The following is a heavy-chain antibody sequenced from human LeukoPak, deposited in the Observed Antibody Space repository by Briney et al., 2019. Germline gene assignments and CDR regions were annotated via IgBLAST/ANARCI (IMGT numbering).Heavy chain of an antibody. J-gene: IGHJ6*03. CDR3: TTGGGNDFWSGYYRVLGYYYYYMDV. CDR1: GFTFSSYA. D-gene: IGHD3-3*01. V-gene: IGHV3-15*01. CDR2: IKSKTDGGTT. Sequence: GGSLRLSCAASGFTFSSYAMSWVRQAPGKGLEWVGRIKSKTDGGTTDYAAPVKGRFTISRDDSKNTLYLQMNSLKTEDTAVYYCTTGGGNDFWSGYYRVLGYYYYYMDVWGKGTTVTVSS.